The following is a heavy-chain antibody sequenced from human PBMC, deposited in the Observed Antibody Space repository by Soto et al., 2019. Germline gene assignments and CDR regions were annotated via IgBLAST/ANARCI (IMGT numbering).Heavy chain of an antibody. CDR3: ARVPVDSTATYYYYYGIDV. CDR1: GFTFSSYW. CDR2: IKQDGSEK. Sequence: GGSLRLSCAASGFTFSSYWMSWVRQAPGKGLEWVANIKQDGSEKYYVDSVKGRFTISRDNAKNSLYLQMNSLRAEDTAVYYCARVPVDSTATYYYYYGIDVWGQGTTVTVSS. J-gene: IGHJ6*02. V-gene: IGHV3-7*03. D-gene: IGHD5-12*01.